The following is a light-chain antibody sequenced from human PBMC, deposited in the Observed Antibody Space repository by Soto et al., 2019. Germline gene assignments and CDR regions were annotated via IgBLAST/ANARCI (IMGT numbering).Light chain of an antibody. Sequence: QSVLTQPPSVSGSPGQSVAISCTGTSSDVGSYNRVAWYQQPPGTAPKLIIYDVTNRPSGVPDRFSGSKSGNTASLTISGLQADDEADYSCNSFTTSCTYVFGTGTKVTVL. CDR1: SSDVGSYNR. CDR2: DVT. J-gene: IGLJ1*01. CDR3: NSFTTSCTYV. V-gene: IGLV2-18*02.